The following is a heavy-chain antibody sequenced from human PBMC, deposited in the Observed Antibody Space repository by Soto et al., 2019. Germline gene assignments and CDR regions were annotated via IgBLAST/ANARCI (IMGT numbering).Heavy chain of an antibody. CDR2: INAGNGNR. Sequence: GASVKVSCKASGYTFTSYGINWVRQAPGQRLEWMGWINAGNGNRKYSQKFQGRVTITRDTSASTAYMELSSLRSEDTAVYYCARDSPPSDYWGQGTLVTVSS. V-gene: IGHV1-3*01. CDR3: ARDSPPSDY. J-gene: IGHJ4*02. CDR1: GYTFTSYG.